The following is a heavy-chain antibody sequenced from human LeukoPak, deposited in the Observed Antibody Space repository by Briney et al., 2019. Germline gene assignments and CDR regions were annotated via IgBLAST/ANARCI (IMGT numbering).Heavy chain of an antibody. J-gene: IGHJ3*02. V-gene: IGHV4-59*01. CDR3: ARGVTSPLDAFDI. CDR1: GGSISTYY. Sequence: PSETLSLTCTVSGGSISTYYWNWMRQPPGKGLEWIGYLYNSGSTNYNPSLKSRLTISVDTSKNQLSLKLSSVTAADTAVYYCARGVTSPLDAFDIWGQGTMVTVSS. CDR2: LYNSGST. D-gene: IGHD1-26*01.